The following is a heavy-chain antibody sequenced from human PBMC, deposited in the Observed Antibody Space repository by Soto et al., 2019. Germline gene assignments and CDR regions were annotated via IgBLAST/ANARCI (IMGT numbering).Heavy chain of an antibody. CDR1: GGTFSSYA. Sequence: QVQLVQSGAEVKKPGSSVKVSCKASGGTFSSYAISWVRQAPGQGLEWMGGIIPIFGTANYAQQFQGRVTITADESTSTAYIELSILRSEDTAVYYCASPRKLRYSEQAFDYWGQGTLVTVSS. V-gene: IGHV1-69*01. J-gene: IGHJ4*02. D-gene: IGHD3-9*01. CDR2: IIPIFGTA. CDR3: ASPRKLRYSEQAFDY.